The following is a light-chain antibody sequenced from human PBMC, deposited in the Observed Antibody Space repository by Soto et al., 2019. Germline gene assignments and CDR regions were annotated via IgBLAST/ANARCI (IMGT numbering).Light chain of an antibody. CDR3: QHYVTSFT. V-gene: IGKV3-20*01. CDR2: GAS. Sequence: EIVLTQSPSTLSLSPGERATLSCRASQSISRNHLAWYQQKPGQAPRLLIYGASSRATGSPDRFSGSGSGTDFTLTITRLEPEDFAVYYCQHYVTSFTFGPGTKVDI. CDR1: QSISRNH. J-gene: IGKJ3*01.